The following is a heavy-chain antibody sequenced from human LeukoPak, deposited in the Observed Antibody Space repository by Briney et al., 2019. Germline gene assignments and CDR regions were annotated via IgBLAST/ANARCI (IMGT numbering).Heavy chain of an antibody. CDR2: FIPIFGTA. Sequence: SVKVSCKVSGGTFSSYAISWVRQAPGQGLEWMGGFIPIFGTANYAQKFQGRVTMTADESTSTAYMELSSLRSEDTAGYYCARDRGEEGTSCCDVFAIWGQGTMVTVHS. J-gene: IGHJ3*02. CDR3: ARDRGEEGTSCCDVFAI. D-gene: IGHD2-2*01. V-gene: IGHV1-69*01. CDR1: GGTFSSYA.